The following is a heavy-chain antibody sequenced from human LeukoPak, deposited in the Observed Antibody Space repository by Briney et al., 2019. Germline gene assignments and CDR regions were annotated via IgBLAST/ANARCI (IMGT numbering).Heavy chain of an antibody. Sequence: ASVKVSCKTSGFTFTGYYVHWVRQAPGQGLEWMGWVNLNSGGTTYAQNFQGRVTMTRDTSISTAYMELSRLRSDDTAVYFCAKDAVTVATPYFDFWGQGTLVTVSS. CDR1: GFTFTGYY. D-gene: IGHD4-11*01. J-gene: IGHJ4*02. V-gene: IGHV1-2*02. CDR2: VNLNSGGT. CDR3: AKDAVTVATPYFDF.